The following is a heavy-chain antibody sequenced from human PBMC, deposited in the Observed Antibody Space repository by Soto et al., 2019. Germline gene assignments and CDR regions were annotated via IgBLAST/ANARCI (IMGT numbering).Heavy chain of an antibody. CDR1: GFTFSSYS. CDR3: ARDAGYSYGPFDY. Sequence: EVQLVESGGGLVQPGGSLRLSCAASGFTFSSYSMNWVRQAPGKGREWVSYISSSCSTIYYAVSVKGRFTISRDNAKNSLYLQRNSLREEDTAVYYCARDAGYSYGPFDYWGQGTLVTVSS. V-gene: IGHV3-48*02. D-gene: IGHD5-18*01. J-gene: IGHJ4*02. CDR2: ISSSCSTI.